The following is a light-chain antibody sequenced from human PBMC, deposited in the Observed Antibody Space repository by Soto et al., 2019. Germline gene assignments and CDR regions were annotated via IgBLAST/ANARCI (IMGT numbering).Light chain of an antibody. Sequence: EIVLTQSPGTLSLSPGERATLSCRASQSVSSSYLAWYQQQPGHAPRLLIYGASSRATGISDRFSGSGSGTDFTLTISSLEPEDFAVYYCQQHGSSPLTFGGGTKVEIK. V-gene: IGKV3-20*01. J-gene: IGKJ4*01. CDR1: QSVSSSY. CDR3: QQHGSSPLT. CDR2: GAS.